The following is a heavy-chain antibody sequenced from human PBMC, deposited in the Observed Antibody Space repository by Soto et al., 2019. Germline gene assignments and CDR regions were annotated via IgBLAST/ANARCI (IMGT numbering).Heavy chain of an antibody. Sequence: SETLSLTCAVSSGSISSSNWWSWVRQPPGKGLEWIGEIYHSGSTNYNPSLKSRVTISVDKSKNQFSLKLSSVTAADTAVYYCARAPRSSGWDYYFEYWGQGTLVTVSS. D-gene: IGHD6-19*01. J-gene: IGHJ4*02. CDR3: ARAPRSSGWDYYFEY. CDR1: SGSISSSNW. V-gene: IGHV4-4*02. CDR2: IYHSGST.